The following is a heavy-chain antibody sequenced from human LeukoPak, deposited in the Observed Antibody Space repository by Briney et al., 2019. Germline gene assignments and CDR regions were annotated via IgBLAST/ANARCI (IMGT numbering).Heavy chain of an antibody. D-gene: IGHD2-2*01. CDR2: IYYSGST. CDR3: ARDPHCSSTNCPFDY. J-gene: IGHJ4*02. V-gene: IGHV4-59*12. Sequence: PSETLSLTCTVSGGSISSYYWSWIRQPPGKGLEWIGYIYYSGSTNYNPSLKSRVTISVDTSKNQFSLKLSSVTAADTAVYYCARDPHCSSTNCPFDYWGQGTLVIVSS. CDR1: GGSISSYY.